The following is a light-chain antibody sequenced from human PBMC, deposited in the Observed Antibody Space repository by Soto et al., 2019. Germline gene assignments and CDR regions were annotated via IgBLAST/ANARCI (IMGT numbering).Light chain of an antibody. V-gene: IGKV1D-13*01. J-gene: IGKJ5*01. CDR3: QQFYNYPIT. CDR2: DAS. CDR1: QGISSA. Sequence: AIQLTQSPSSLSASVGDRVTITCRASQGISSALAWYQAKPGKAPKLMIYDASNLKSGVPSRFSGSGSGTDFTLTLTNLQHDDFATYYCQQFYNYPITFGQGTRMEIK.